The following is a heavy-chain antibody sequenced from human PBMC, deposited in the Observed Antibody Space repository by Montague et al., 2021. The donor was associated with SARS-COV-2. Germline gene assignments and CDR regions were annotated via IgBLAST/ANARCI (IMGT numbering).Heavy chain of an antibody. V-gene: IGHV2-70*01. CDR1: GFSLSTSGMC. Sequence: PALVKPTQTLTLTCTFSGFSLSTSGMCVSWIRQPPGKALEWLALIDWDDDKYYSTSLKTRLTISKDTSKNQVVLTMTNMDPVDTATYYCARMTTVVTLGYYYYYGMDVWGHGTTVTVSS. J-gene: IGHJ6*02. CDR3: ARMTTVVTLGYYYYYGMDV. D-gene: IGHD4-23*01. CDR2: IDWDDDK.